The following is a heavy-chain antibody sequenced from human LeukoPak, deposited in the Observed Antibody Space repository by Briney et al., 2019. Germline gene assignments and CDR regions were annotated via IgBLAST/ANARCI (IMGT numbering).Heavy chain of an antibody. J-gene: IGHJ5*02. CDR2: IIPIFGTA. Sequence: SVKVSCKASGGTFSSYAISWVRQAPGQGLEWMGGIIPIFGTANYAQKFQGRVTITADKSTSTAYMELSSLRSEDTAVYYCASSGVVVINWFDPWGQGTLVTVSS. V-gene: IGHV1-69*06. D-gene: IGHD3-22*01. CDR3: ASSGVVVINWFDP. CDR1: GGTFSSYA.